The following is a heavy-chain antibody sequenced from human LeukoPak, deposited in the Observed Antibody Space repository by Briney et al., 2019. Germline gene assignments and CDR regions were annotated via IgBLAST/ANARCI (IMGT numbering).Heavy chain of an antibody. D-gene: IGHD3-10*01. Sequence: GASVKVSCKASGYTFTSYAMHWVRQAPGQGLEWMGIINPSGGSTSYAQKFQGRVTMTRDTSTSTVYMELSSLRSEDTAVYYCARDDAGEKRDGLGGLVWKYWGQGTLVTVSS. CDR3: ARDDAGEKRDGLGGLVWKY. CDR2: INPSGGST. CDR1: GYTFTSYA. V-gene: IGHV1-46*01. J-gene: IGHJ4*02.